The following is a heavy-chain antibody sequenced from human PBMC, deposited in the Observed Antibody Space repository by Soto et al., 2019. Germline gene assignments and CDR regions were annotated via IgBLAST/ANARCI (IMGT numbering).Heavy chain of an antibody. J-gene: IGHJ4*02. CDR3: AKGRVPAARGGVGY. CDR2: ISWNSGSI. Sequence: EVQLVESGGGLVQPGRSLRLSCAASGFTFDDYAMHWVRQAPGKGLEWVSGISWNSGSIGYADSVKGRFTISRDNAKNSRELQMNSLRAEDTALYYCAKGRVPAARGGVGYWGQGTLVTVSS. CDR1: GFTFDDYA. V-gene: IGHV3-9*01. D-gene: IGHD2-2*01.